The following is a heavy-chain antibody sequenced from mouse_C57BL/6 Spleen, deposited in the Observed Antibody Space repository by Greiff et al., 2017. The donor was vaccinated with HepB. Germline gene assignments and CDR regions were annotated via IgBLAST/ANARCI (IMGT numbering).Heavy chain of an antibody. CDR3: ARAGATAQATYDY. Sequence: QVQLQQPGAELVKPGASVKLSCKASGYTFTSYWMQWVKQRPGQGLEWIGEIDPSDSYTNYNQKFKGKATLTVDTSSSTAYMQLSSLTSEDSAVYYCARAGATAQATYDYWGQGTTLTVSS. CDR1: GYTFTSYW. J-gene: IGHJ2*01. D-gene: IGHD3-2*02. V-gene: IGHV1-50*01. CDR2: IDPSDSYT.